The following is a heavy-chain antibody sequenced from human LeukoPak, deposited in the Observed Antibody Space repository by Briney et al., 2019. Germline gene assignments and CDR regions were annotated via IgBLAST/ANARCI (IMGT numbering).Heavy chain of an antibody. Sequence: GGSLRLSCAASGFTFSDFGMHWVRQAPGKGLEWVAFIRYDGSNKYHADSVKGRFTISRDNSKSTLYVQMNSLRAEDTAVYYCAKGPYIVVVPAALYIFDFWGQGTLVTVSS. V-gene: IGHV3-30*02. D-gene: IGHD2-2*01. CDR2: IRYDGSNK. CDR3: AKGPYIVVVPAALYIFDF. J-gene: IGHJ4*02. CDR1: GFTFSDFG.